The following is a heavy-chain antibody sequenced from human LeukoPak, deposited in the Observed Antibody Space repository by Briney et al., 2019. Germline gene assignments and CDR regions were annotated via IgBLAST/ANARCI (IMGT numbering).Heavy chain of an antibody. CDR3: ARNSALDY. D-gene: IGHD2/OR15-2a*01. CDR1: GFTFSSYD. CDR2: MWSDGSNK. V-gene: IGHV3-33*01. J-gene: IGHJ4*02. Sequence: QAGGSLRLSCAASGFTFSSYDMHWVRQAPGKGLEWVAVMWSDGSNKYHADSVKSRFTISRDNSKNTLYLQMNSLRAEDTAVYYCARNSALDYWGQGTLVTVSS.